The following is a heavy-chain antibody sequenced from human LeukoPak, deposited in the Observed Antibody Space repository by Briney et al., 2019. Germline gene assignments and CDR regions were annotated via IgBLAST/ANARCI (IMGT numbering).Heavy chain of an antibody. Sequence: GGSLRLSCAASGFSFSNYWMHWVRQAPGKGLVWVSRINSDGSNTGYADSVKGRFTISRDSAKNTLYLQMNSLRAEDTAVYYCARGFTTDSYYFDYWGQGTLVAVSS. D-gene: IGHD3-22*01. J-gene: IGHJ4*02. CDR1: GFSFSNYW. CDR2: INSDGSNT. V-gene: IGHV3-74*01. CDR3: ARGFTTDSYYFDY.